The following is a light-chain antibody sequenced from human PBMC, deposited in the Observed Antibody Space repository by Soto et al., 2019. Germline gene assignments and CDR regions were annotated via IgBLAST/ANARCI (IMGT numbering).Light chain of an antibody. CDR3: QQYNSWPPT. Sequence: VVMTQSPATLSVSPGERATLSCRASQSVRSNFAWYQQKPGQAPRLLIYGVSTRATGIPARFSGSGSGTEFTLTISSLQSEDFAVYCCQQYNSWPPTFGQGTKVDIK. CDR1: QSVRSN. J-gene: IGKJ1*01. V-gene: IGKV3-15*01. CDR2: GVS.